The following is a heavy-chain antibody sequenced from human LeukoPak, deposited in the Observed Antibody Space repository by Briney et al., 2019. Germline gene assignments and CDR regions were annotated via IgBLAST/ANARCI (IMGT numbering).Heavy chain of an antibody. V-gene: IGHV1-2*04. CDR1: AYTFTGYY. J-gene: IGHJ3*02. D-gene: IGHD2/OR15-2a*01. Sequence: ASVKVSCKASAYTFTGYYMHWVRQAPGQGLEWMGWINPNSGGTNYAQKFQGWVTMTRDTSISTAYMELSRLRSDDTAVYYCAREGVLRDDAFDIWGPRDNGHRLF. CDR2: INPNSGGT. CDR3: AREGVLRDDAFDI.